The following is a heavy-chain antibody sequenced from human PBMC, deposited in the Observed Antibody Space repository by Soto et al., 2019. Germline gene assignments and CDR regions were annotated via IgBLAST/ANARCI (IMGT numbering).Heavy chain of an antibody. V-gene: IGHV3-23*01. Sequence: PGGSLRLSCAASGFTFSSYAMSWVRQAPGKGLEWVSAISGSGGSTYYADSVKGRFTISRDNSKNTLYLQMNSLRAEDTAVYYCAKDSAGVVVAATTFDYWGQGTLVTVPQ. CDR2: ISGSGGST. CDR1: GFTFSSYA. CDR3: AKDSAGVVVAATTFDY. J-gene: IGHJ4*02. D-gene: IGHD2-15*01.